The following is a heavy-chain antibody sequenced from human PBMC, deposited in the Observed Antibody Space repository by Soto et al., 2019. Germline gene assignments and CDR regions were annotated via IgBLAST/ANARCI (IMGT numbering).Heavy chain of an antibody. J-gene: IGHJ4*02. CDR3: VKDRSLAVADVYYFDY. V-gene: IGHV1-18*01. CDR2: ISAYNGNT. Sequence: ASVKVSCKASGYTFTSYGISWVRQAPGQGLEWMGWISAYNGNTNYAQKLQGRVTMTTDTSTSTAYMELRSLRSDDTAVYYCVKDRSLAVADVYYFDYWGRGTLVTVSS. D-gene: IGHD6-19*01. CDR1: GYTFTSYG.